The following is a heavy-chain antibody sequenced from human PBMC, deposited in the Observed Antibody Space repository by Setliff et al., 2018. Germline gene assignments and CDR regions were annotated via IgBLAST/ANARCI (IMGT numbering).Heavy chain of an antibody. J-gene: IGHJ5*02. V-gene: IGHV4-39*07. CDR1: GGRISGSNHY. CDR3: GRSEAYNWFDP. CDR2: MYSGGNT. Sequence: LSLTCTVSGGRISGSNHYWGWVRQPPGKGLEWIGSMYSGGNTYYNPSLKSRATISIDTSKNQFSLKLNSVTAAGTAVYYCGRSEAYNWFDPWGQGTLVTVSS.